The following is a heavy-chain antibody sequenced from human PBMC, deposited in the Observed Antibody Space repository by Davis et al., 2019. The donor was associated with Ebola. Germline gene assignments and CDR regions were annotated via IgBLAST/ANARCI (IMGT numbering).Heavy chain of an antibody. D-gene: IGHD3-22*01. J-gene: IGHJ4*02. CDR1: GFTFSGSA. V-gene: IGHV3-74*01. Sequence: GESLKISCAASGFTFSGSAMHWVRQAPGKGLVWVSRINSDGSSTSYADSVKGRFTISRDNSKNTLYLQMNSLRAEDTAVYYCAREIDSSDDYWGQGTLVTVSS. CDR2: INSDGSST. CDR3: AREIDSSDDY.